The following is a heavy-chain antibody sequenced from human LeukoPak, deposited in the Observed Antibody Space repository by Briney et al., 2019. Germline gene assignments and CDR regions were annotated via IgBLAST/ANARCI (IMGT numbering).Heavy chain of an antibody. V-gene: IGHV1-8*01. CDR2: MNPNSGNT. J-gene: IGHJ4*02. CDR3: AKRDSSAHGPFDY. D-gene: IGHD3-22*01. Sequence: SSVKVSCKASVYTFTSYDINWVRQATGQGLEWMGWMNPNSGNTGYAQKSQGRVTMTGNTSISTAYMELSSLRSEDTAVYYCAKRDSSAHGPFDYWGQGTLVAVSS. CDR1: VYTFTSYD.